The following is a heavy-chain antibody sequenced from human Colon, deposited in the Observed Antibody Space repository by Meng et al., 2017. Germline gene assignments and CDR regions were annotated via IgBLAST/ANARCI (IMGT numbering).Heavy chain of an antibody. CDR1: GASISSYT. D-gene: IGHD3-9*01. CDR2: LSYTGNT. V-gene: IGHV4-59*01. J-gene: IGHJ3*01. Sequence: LRLSCTVSGASISSYTWSWIRQPPGKGLEWIGYLSYTGNTKYNPSLEHRVTISVDASKNQFSLRLTSVTAADTAVYYCARLAGPQAPRYFYRSAWGQGTKVTVSS. CDR3: ARLAGPQAPRYFYRSA.